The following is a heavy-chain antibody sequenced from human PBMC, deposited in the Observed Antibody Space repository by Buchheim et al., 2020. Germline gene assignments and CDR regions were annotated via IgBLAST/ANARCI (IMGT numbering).Heavy chain of an antibody. CDR3: AKSTGHYYYYGMDV. V-gene: IGHV3-30*18. D-gene: IGHD2-8*02. J-gene: IGHJ6*02. Sequence: QVQLVESGGGVVQPGRSLRLSCAASGFTFSSYGMHWVRQAPGKGLEWVAVISYDGSNKYYADSVKGRFTISRDNSKHTLYLQMNSLRAEDTAVYYCAKSTGHYYYYGMDVWGQGTT. CDR2: ISYDGSNK. CDR1: GFTFSSYG.